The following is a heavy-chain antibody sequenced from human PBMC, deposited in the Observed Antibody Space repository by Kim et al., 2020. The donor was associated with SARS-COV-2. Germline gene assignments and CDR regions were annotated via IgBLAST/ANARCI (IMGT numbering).Heavy chain of an antibody. V-gene: IGHV3-15*01. D-gene: IGHD6-19*01. CDR3: TTEFWAVAGNYYYYGMDV. Sequence: GGSLRLSCAASGFTFSNAWMSWVRQAPGKGLEWVGRIKSKTDGGTTDYAAPVKGRFTISRDDSKNTLYLQMNSLKTEDTAVYYCTTEFWAVAGNYYYYGMDVWGQGTTVTVSS. CDR2: IKSKTDGGTT. J-gene: IGHJ6*02. CDR1: GFTFSNAW.